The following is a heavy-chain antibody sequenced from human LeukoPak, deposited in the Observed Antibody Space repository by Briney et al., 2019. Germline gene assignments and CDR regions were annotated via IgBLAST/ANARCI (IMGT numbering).Heavy chain of an antibody. D-gene: IGHD3-10*01. CDR1: GLPFSDAW. Sequence: GGSLRLSCIVSGLPFSDAWVSWVRQAPGKGLEWVGRIKSKGSGGTADYGAPVKDRFTISRDDLENTVYLQMSSLKTEDTAVYYCSWIRGALGYYYMDVWGKGTPVTVSS. CDR3: SWIRGALGYYYMDV. CDR2: IKSKGSGGTA. J-gene: IGHJ6*03. V-gene: IGHV3-15*01.